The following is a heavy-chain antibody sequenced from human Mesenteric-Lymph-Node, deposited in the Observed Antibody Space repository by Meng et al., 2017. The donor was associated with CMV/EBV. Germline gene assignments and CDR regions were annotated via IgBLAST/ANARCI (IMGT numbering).Heavy chain of an antibody. CDR3: ARAEVEGYCSGGSCYPPEY. CDR2: IHHRGST. V-gene: IGHV4-4*02. Sequence: LSGIEWWSWVRQPPGKGLEWIGEIHHRGSTNYSPSLKSRVTISVDKSRNQLSLILRSVSAADAAVYYCARAEVEGYCSGGSCYPPEYWGRGTLVTVSS. D-gene: IGHD2-15*01. CDR1: LSGIEW. J-gene: IGHJ4*02.